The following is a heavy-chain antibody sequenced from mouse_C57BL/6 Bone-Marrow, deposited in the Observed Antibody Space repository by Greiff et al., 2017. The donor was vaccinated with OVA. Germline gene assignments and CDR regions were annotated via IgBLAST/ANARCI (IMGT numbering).Heavy chain of an antibody. CDR3: AGDRDCGAGMDY. Sequence: VQLVESGPGLVKPSQSLFLTCSITGFSITSGYYWIWIRQSPGKPLEWMGYITHSGETFYNPSLQSPTSITRDKSKNPFFLQLNSVTPEDTAMFYCAGDRDCGAGMDYRGQGTSVTVSS. CDR2: ITHSGET. V-gene: IGHV12-3*01. CDR1: GFSITSGYY. J-gene: IGHJ4*01.